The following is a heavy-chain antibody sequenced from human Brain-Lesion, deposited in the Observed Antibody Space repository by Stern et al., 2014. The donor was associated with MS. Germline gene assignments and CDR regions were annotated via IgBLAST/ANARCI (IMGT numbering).Heavy chain of an antibody. CDR1: GGSINSGGYY. V-gene: IGHV4-31*03. Sequence: QVQLQESGPGLVKPSQTLPLTCTVSGGSINSGGYYWSWIRQSPGKGLEWIGYIYYTGSAYYDPSLKSRLSMAIEPSKNQLFHNLNSVTAADTAVYYCARGARYSDSSGYYFYFDYWGQGTLVTVSS. J-gene: IGHJ4*02. CDR3: ARGARYSDSSGYYFYFDY. CDR2: IYYTGSA. D-gene: IGHD3-22*01.